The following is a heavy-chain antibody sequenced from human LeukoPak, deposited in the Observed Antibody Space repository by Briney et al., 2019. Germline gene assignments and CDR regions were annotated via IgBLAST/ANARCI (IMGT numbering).Heavy chain of an antibody. CDR1: GGSISSSSYY. CDR3: ARHIGYCSGGSCPRSRRYNWFDP. D-gene: IGHD2-15*01. V-gene: IGHV4-39*01. Sequence: SETLSLTCTVSGGSISSSSYYWGWIRQPPGKGLGWIGSIYYSGSTYYNPSLKSRVTISVDTSKNQFSLKLSSVTAADTAVYYCARHIGYCSGGSCPRSRRYNWFDPWGQGTLVTVSS. CDR2: IYYSGST. J-gene: IGHJ5*02.